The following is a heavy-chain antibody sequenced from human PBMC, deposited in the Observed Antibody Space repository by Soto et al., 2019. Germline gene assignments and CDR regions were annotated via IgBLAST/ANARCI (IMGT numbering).Heavy chain of an antibody. Sequence: QVQLVESGGGVVQPGRSLRLSCAASGFTFSSYGMHWVRQAPGKGLEWVAVISYDGSNKYYADSVKGRFTISRDNSKNTLYLQMNSLRAEDTAVYYCAKGRHSLPATDIQFDYWGQGTLVTVSS. CDR3: AKGRHSLPATDIQFDY. J-gene: IGHJ4*02. CDR2: ISYDGSNK. CDR1: GFTFSSYG. V-gene: IGHV3-30*18. D-gene: IGHD2-2*02.